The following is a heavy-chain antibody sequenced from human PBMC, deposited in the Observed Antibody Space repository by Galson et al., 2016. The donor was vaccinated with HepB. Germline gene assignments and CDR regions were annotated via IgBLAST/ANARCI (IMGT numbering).Heavy chain of an antibody. Sequence: SLRLSCAASRFTFSSYGMHWVRQAPGKGLEWVAFIWYDGSDKNYADSVKGRFTISRDNSKSTMYLQMNSLRAEDTAVYFCARMGRVGEKYRGYFDYWGQGTLVTVSS. CDR3: ARMGRVGEKYRGYFDY. J-gene: IGHJ4*02. CDR1: RFTFSSYG. V-gene: IGHV3-33*01. CDR2: IWYDGSDK. D-gene: IGHD2-21*01.